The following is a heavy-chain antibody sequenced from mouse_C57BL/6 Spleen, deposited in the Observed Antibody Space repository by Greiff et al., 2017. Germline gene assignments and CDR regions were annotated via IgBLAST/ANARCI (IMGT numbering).Heavy chain of an antibody. Sequence: EVQLVESGPSLVRPSQTLSLTCTVTGFSINSDCYWIWIRQFPGNKLEYIGYTFYSGITYYNPSLESRTYITRDTSKNQFSLKLSAVTTEDTATYYCARGDTTGYYAMDYWGQGTSVTVSS. CDR1: GFSINSDCY. CDR3: ARGDTTGYYAMDY. CDR2: TFYSGIT. J-gene: IGHJ4*01. D-gene: IGHD1-1*01. V-gene: IGHV3-3*01.